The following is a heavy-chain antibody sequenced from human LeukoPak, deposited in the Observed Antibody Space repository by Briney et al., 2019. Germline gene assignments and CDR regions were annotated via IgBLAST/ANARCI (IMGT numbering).Heavy chain of an antibody. CDR3: ARDLPSTSNWELDY. Sequence: ASVKVSCKASGYTFIDYHIHWVRQGPGQGLEWMGRINPNSGGSNYAQNFQGRVTMTRDTSISTAYMELSRLRSDDTAVYYCARDLPSTSNWELDYWGQGTLVTVSS. CDR2: INPNSGGS. V-gene: IGHV1-2*06. J-gene: IGHJ4*02. D-gene: IGHD7-27*01. CDR1: GYTFIDYH.